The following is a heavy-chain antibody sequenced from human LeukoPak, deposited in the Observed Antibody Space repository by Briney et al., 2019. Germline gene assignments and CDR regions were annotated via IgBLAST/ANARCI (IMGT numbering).Heavy chain of an antibody. V-gene: IGHV1-2*02. Sequence: ASVKVSCKASGYTFTDYYMHWVRQAPGQGLEWMGWISPNSGGTNYAQKFQGRVTMTRDTSINTAYMEVTRLRYGDTAVYYCATSAYSSSSQFDYWGQGTLVTVSS. D-gene: IGHD6-13*01. J-gene: IGHJ4*02. CDR1: GYTFTDYY. CDR3: ATSAYSSSSQFDY. CDR2: ISPNSGGT.